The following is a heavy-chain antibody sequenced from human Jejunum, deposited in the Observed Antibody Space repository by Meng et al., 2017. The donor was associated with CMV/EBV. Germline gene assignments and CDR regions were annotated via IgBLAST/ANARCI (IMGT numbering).Heavy chain of an antibody. Sequence: QVLLVAAGGGVVQPGGSLRLSCAASGFTFSNYGIHWVRQAPGKGLEWVAFIEHDGSNKYYADSVKGRFTISRDNSKNTLYLQMNSLRVEDTAVYYCAKDVGYWGQGTLVTVSS. CDR1: GFTFSNYG. J-gene: IGHJ4*02. V-gene: IGHV3-30*02. CDR3: AKDVGY. CDR2: IEHDGSNK. D-gene: IGHD1-26*01.